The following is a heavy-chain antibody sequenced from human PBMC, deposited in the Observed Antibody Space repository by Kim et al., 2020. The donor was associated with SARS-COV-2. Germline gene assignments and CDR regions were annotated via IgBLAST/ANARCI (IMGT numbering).Heavy chain of an antibody. CDR3: ARVYEAGYYFEY. V-gene: IGHV1-18*01. CDR1: GYTFTSYA. J-gene: IGHJ4*02. Sequence: ASVKVSCKASGYTFTSYAITWVRQAPGQGLEWLGWISAYNSNTNYAQNLQCRVTMTKDTVTSTAFLELSSLSSDDTAVYYCARVYEAGYYFEYWGQGTLVTVSS. CDR2: ISAYNSNT. D-gene: IGHD6-13*01.